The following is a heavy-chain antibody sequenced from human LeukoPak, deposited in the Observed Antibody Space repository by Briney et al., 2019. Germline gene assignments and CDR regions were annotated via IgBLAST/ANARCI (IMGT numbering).Heavy chain of an antibody. CDR1: GGSISSSSYY. D-gene: IGHD5-12*01. CDR3: ARAPVATPSEFDY. Sequence: SETLSLTCTVSGGSISSSSYYWGWIRQPPGTGLEWIGSIYYSGSTYYNPSLKSRVSISVDTSKNQFSLKLSSTTAADTAVYYCARAPVATPSEFDYWGQGTLVTVSS. J-gene: IGHJ4*02. V-gene: IGHV4-39*07. CDR2: IYYSGST.